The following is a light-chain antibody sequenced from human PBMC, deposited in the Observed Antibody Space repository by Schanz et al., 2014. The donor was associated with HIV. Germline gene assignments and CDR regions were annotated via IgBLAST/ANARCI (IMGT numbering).Light chain of an antibody. J-gene: IGLJ1*01. CDR2: AVS. CDR1: SSDVGSYNL. V-gene: IGLV2-23*02. CDR3: CSCAGSPYV. Sequence: QSALTQPASVSGSPGQSITISCTGTSSDVGSYNLVSWYQQHPGRAPKLMIYAVSKRPSGVSYRCSGSKSGDTASLTISGLQAEDEADYYCCSCAGSPYVFGTGTKVTVL.